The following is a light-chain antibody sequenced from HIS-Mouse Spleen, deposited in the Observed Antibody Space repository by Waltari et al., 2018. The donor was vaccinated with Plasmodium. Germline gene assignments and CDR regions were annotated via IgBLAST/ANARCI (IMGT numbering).Light chain of an antibody. CDR2: DAT. CDR1: PSVNSY. Sequence: ELVLTPSPATLSLSPGERASPSVNSYLAWYHQKPGQAPRLLIYDATNRATGIPARFGGSGSGTDFTLTISSLGPEDFAVYYCQQRRNCPLTFGGGPKVEIK. V-gene: IGKV3-11*01. CDR3: QQRRNCPLT. J-gene: IGKJ4*02.